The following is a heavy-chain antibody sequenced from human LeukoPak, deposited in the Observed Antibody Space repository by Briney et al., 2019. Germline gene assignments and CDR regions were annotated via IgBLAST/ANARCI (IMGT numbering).Heavy chain of an antibody. Sequence: PSETLSLTCTVSVGSISSYFWSWIRQPAGEGLEWVGRIYTSGSTNYNPSLQSRVTMSVDTSKNQFSLKLSSVTAADTAVYYCAREYFTVTDYYYYYMDVWGKRTTVTISS. V-gene: IGHV4-4*07. J-gene: IGHJ6*03. CDR2: IYTSGST. D-gene: IGHD4-11*01. CDR3: AREYFTVTDYYYYYMDV. CDR1: VGSISSYF.